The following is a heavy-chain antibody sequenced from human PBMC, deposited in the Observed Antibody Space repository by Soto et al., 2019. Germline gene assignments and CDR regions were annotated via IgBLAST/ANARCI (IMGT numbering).Heavy chain of an antibody. CDR2: IYHSGST. J-gene: IGHJ6*02. CDR3: EREDYDILTGYYIYGIDV. V-gene: IGHV4-38-2*02. D-gene: IGHD3-9*01. CDR1: GYSISIGYY. Sequence: SETLSLTCAVSGYSISIGYYWGCIRQPPGKGLEWIWSIYHSGSTYYNPSLKSRVTISVDTSKNQFSLKLSSATAAATAVYYCEREDYDILTGYYIYGIDVWGQGTAVTVSS.